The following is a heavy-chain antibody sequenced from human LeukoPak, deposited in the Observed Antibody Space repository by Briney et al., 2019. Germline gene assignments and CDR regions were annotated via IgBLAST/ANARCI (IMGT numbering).Heavy chain of an antibody. J-gene: IGHJ5*02. CDR1: GFTVSSNY. V-gene: IGHV3-66*03. D-gene: IGHD3-3*01. CDR3: ARVNYDFWSGYSTGFDP. CDR2: IYSCGST. Sequence: PGGSLRLSCAASGFTVSSNYMSWVRQAPGKGLEWVSVIYSCGSTYYADSVKGRFTISRDNSKNTLYLQMNSLRAEDTAVYYCARVNYDFWSGYSTGFDPWGQGTLVTVSS.